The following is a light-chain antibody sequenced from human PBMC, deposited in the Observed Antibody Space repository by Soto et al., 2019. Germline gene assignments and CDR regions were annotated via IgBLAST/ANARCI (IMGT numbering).Light chain of an antibody. Sequence: ELVLPQSLGTMSLSPGVSSTLSGRASQNLKFNSLAWYQQKPGQANRLLIYDASNRATGIPARFSGSGSGTDFTLTISSLEPEDFAVYYCKKRFKWQVTVGKGTRLEIK. CDR1: QNLKFNS. V-gene: IGKV3D-11*02. J-gene: IGKJ5*01. CDR2: DAS. CDR3: KKRFKWQVT.